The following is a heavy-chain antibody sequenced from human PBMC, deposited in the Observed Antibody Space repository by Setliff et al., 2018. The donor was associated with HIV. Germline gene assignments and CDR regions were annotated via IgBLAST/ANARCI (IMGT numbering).Heavy chain of an antibody. CDR1: GGSISRVGYY. V-gene: IGHV4-61*08. CDR3: ARAVIRREDRGMWAKLWSAPNHMDV. CDR2: IHYGGGT. D-gene: IGHD3-10*01. Sequence: SETLSLTCSVSGGSISRVGYYWSWIRQHPGKGLEWIGYIHYGGGTYYNPSLESRVSISRDTSKNQFSLNLRDVTAGDTALYYCARAVIRREDRGMWAKLWSAPNHMDVWGKGITVTVSS. J-gene: IGHJ6*03.